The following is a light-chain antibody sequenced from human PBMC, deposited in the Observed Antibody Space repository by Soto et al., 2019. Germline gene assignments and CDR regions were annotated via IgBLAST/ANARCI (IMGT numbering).Light chain of an antibody. Sequence: QSALTQPPSTSGSPGQSVTISCTGTSGDVGAYIYVSWYQQHPGRAPKLMIYEVSKRPSGVPDRFSGSKSGNTASLTVYGLQAEDEADYYCASYAGSNTVVFGGGTKVTVL. V-gene: IGLV2-8*01. J-gene: IGLJ2*01. CDR3: ASYAGSNTVV. CDR2: EVS. CDR1: SGDVGAYIY.